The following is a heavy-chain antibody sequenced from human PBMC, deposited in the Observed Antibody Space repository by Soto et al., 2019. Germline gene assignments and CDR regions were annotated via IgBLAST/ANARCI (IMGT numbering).Heavy chain of an antibody. CDR1: GYSFINYG. CDR3: ARDQRQQHVFDF. J-gene: IGHJ4*02. Sequence: ASVKVSCRTSGYSFINYGITWVRQAPGQGLEWMGWINTYTGDTNYAQRFQDRVTLTTDTATSSAYMELRGLRSEDTAVYYCARDQRQQHVFDFWGQGTLVTVSS. V-gene: IGHV1-18*01. CDR2: INTYTGDT. D-gene: IGHD1-1*01.